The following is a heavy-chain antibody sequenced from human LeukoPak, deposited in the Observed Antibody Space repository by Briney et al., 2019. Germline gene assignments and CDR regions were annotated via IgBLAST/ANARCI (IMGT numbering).Heavy chain of an antibody. Sequence: PGGSLRLSCAASGFTVSSNYMSWVRQAPGKGLEWVSVIYSGGNTYYADSVKGRFTISRDNSKNTLYLQMNSLRAEDTAVYYCARAPSGWSYYFDYWGQGTLVTVSS. D-gene: IGHD6-19*01. J-gene: IGHJ4*02. CDR3: ARAPSGWSYYFDY. V-gene: IGHV3-66*01. CDR1: GFTVSSNY. CDR2: IYSGGNT.